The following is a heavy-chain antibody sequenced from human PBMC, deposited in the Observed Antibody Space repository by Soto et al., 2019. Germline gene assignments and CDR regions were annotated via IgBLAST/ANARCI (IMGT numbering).Heavy chain of an antibody. D-gene: IGHD3-16*01. J-gene: IGHJ6*02. CDR2: ITPVLDMA. V-gene: IGHV1-69*02. CDR1: GGTFSSNT. CDR3: ARAISSGGRFSGMDV. Sequence: QVPLVQSGAEVKKPGSSVRVSCKASGGTFSSNTLSWVRQAPGQGLEWMGRITPVLDMADYEQKFQDRLTITADKSTTTVYMELGSLRSEDTAIYYCARAISSGGRFSGMDVWGQGTTVTVSS.